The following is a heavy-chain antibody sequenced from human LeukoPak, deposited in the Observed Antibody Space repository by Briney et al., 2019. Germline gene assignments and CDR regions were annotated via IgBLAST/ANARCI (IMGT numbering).Heavy chain of an antibody. CDR3: ARARGRGSYEFDY. J-gene: IGHJ4*02. V-gene: IGHV3-21*01. CDR2: ISSSSSYI. Sequence: PWGSLRLSCAASGFTFSSYWMSWVRQAPGKGLEWVSSISSSSSYIYYADSVKGRFTISRDNAKNSLYLQMNSLRAEDTAVYYCARARGRGSYEFDYWGQGTLVTVSS. D-gene: IGHD1-26*01. CDR1: GFTFSSYW.